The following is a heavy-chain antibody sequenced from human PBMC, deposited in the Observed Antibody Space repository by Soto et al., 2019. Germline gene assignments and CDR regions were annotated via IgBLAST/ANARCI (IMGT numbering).Heavy chain of an antibody. CDR1: GFTFSHYA. CDR2: MSYDGSNE. J-gene: IGHJ3*02. Sequence: PGGSLRLSCAASGFTFSHYAMHWVRQAPGKGLEWVALMSYDGSNEYYADSVKGRFTISRDNAKKSLYLQMNSLRAEDTAVYYCARGDYYDSSGPFSDAFDIWGQGTMVTVS. V-gene: IGHV3-30*03. CDR3: ARGDYYDSSGPFSDAFDI. D-gene: IGHD3-22*01.